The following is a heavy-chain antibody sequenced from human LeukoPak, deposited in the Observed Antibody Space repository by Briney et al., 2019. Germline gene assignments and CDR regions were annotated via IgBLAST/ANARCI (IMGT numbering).Heavy chain of an antibody. CDR2: IYYSGST. J-gene: IGHJ4*02. CDR1: GGSISSGGYY. CDR3: ASGDNDPLFDY. V-gene: IGHV4-31*03. D-gene: IGHD1-1*01. Sequence: KSSETLSLTCTVSGGSISSGGYYWSWIRQHPGKGLEWIGSIYYSGSTNYNPSLQGRVTMSLDTSRNQFSLKLSSVTAADTAVYYCASGDNDPLFDYWGQGTLVTVSS.